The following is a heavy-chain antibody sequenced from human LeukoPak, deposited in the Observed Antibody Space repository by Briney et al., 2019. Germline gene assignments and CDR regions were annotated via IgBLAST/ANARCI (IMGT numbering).Heavy chain of an antibody. CDR1: GCIFSESC. CDR2: MKEDGSQK. V-gene: IGHV3-7*01. CDR3: ATYSKWVAGDV. D-gene: IGHD1-14*01. J-gene: IGHJ6*01. Sequence: GGSLRVSCVTSGCIFSESCMSWVRQAPGEGLEWVGDMKEDGSQKDYVDSVKGRFTISRDNAKNSLYLQIGSLRAEDMGVYYCATYSKWVAGDVWGQGTTDSVS.